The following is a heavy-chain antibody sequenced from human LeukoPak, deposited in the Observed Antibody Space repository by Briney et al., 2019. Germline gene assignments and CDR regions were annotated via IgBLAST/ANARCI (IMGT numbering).Heavy chain of an antibody. Sequence: GGSLRLSCTVSGFAFSSYWMTWVRQAPGKGLEWVANINQDGSEKYYVDSVKGRFTISRDNAKNSLYLQMNSLRAEDTAVYYCASLSLRWSDYWGQGTLVTVSS. CDR3: ASLSLRWSDY. D-gene: IGHD4-23*01. V-gene: IGHV3-7*01. J-gene: IGHJ4*02. CDR2: INQDGSEK. CDR1: GFAFSSYW.